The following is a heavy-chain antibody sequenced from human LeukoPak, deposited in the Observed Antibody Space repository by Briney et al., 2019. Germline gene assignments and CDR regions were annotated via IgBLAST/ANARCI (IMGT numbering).Heavy chain of an antibody. V-gene: IGHV4-34*01. CDR3: ARVGNSSGSPRAFDI. CDR1: CGSFSGYY. CDR2: INHSGTT. J-gene: IGHJ3*02. D-gene: IGHD6-19*01. Sequence: SETLSLTCAVYCGSFSGYYWSWIRQPPGKGLEWIGEINHSGTTNYNPSLKSRVTISVDTSKNKFSLKLSSVTAAATAVYYCARVGNSSGSPRAFDIWGQGTMVTVSS.